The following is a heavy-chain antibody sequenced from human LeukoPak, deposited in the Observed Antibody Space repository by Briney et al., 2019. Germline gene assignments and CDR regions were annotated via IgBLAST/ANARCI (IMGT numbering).Heavy chain of an antibody. J-gene: IGHJ4*02. CDR2: INTDASST. D-gene: IGHD2-15*01. V-gene: IGHV3-74*01. Sequence: PGGSLRLSCAASGFTFGSYWMHWVRQAPGKGLVWVAHINTDASSTNYAVSVKGRFTISRDNSKNTLYLQMNSLRAEDTAVYYCARDLTYCSGGRCHPSPIEFWGQGTLVSVSS. CDR1: GFTFGSYW. CDR3: ARDLTYCSGGRCHPSPIEF.